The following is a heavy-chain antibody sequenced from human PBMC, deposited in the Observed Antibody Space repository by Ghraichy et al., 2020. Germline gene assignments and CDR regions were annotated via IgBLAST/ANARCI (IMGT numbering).Heavy chain of an antibody. CDR2: IYSGGST. V-gene: IGHV3-53*01. CDR1: GFTVSSNY. D-gene: IGHD6-13*01. Sequence: GGSLRLSCAASGFTVSSNYMSWVRQAPGKGLEWVSVIYSGGSTYYADSVKGRFTISRDNSKNTLYLQMNSLRAEDTAVYYCARSPIAAAGNGDYWGQGTLVTVSS. J-gene: IGHJ4*02. CDR3: ARSPIAAAGNGDY.